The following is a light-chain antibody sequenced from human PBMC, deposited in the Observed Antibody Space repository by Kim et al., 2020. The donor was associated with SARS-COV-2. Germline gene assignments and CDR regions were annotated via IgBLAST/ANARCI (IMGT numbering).Light chain of an antibody. J-gene: IGKJ1*01. CDR1: QDISNS. CDR2: AAS. CDR3: QEYNSAPWT. V-gene: IGKV1-27*01. Sequence: ASVGHRVTITCRASQDISNSLAWYQHKPGKVPHVLIYAASTLQSGVPSRFSGSGSGTEFTLTIGSLQTEDVATYYCQEYNSAPWTFGPGTKVDIK.